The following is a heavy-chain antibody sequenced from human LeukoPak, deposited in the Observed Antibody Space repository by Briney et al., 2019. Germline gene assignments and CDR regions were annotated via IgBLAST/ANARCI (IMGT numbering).Heavy chain of an antibody. V-gene: IGHV3-7*05. Sequence: GGSLRLSCAASGSTFSSYWMSWVRQAPGTGLQWVANIKQDGSESYYVDSVKGRFTISRDNAKNSLYLQMNSLRAEDTAVYYCARRLTGNNAFDIWGQGTMVTVSS. J-gene: IGHJ3*02. CDR1: GSTFSSYW. CDR2: IKQDGSES. CDR3: ARRLTGNNAFDI. D-gene: IGHD7-27*01.